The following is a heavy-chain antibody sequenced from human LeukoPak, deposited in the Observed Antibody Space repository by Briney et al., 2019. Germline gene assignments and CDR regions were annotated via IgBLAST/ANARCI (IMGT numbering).Heavy chain of an antibody. D-gene: IGHD1-1*01. CDR1: GYTFTSYY. J-gene: IGHJ6*02. Sequence: ASVKVSCKASGYTFTSYYMHWVRQAPGQGPEWMGIINPSGGSTSYAQKFQGRVTMTRDTSTSTVYMELSSLRSEDTAVYYCARATQSGGMDVWGQGTTVTVSS. CDR2: INPSGGST. CDR3: ARATQSGGMDV. V-gene: IGHV1-46*01.